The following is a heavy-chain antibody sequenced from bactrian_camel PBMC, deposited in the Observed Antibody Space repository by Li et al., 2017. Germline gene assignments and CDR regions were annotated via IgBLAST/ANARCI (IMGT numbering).Heavy chain of an antibody. Sequence: HVQLVESGGGSVQGGGSLRLSCVAPASIYNSNCMGWFRQAPGKEREFVALIDTGTGTADYVDSVKGRFTLTREYTENTVYLQMDQLKPEDSAMYYCAAERSSSDCYPDSWSREIAYTYWGQGTQVTVS. D-gene: IGHD3*01. CDR1: ASIYNSNC. V-gene: IGHV3S54*01. J-gene: IGHJ4*01. CDR3: AAERSSSDCYPDSWSREIAYTY. CDR2: IDTGTGTA.